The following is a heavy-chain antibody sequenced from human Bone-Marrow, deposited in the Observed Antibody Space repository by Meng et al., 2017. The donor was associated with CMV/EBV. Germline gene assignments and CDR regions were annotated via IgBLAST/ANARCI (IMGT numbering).Heavy chain of an antibody. Sequence: VQLVQSGAEVKKPGASVKVSCKASGYTFPSYGISWVRQAPGQGLEWMGWISAYNGNTNYAQKLQGRVTMTTDTSTSTAYMELRSLRSDDTAVYYCARGRLRFLEWSPPYYFDYWGQGTLVTVSS. CDR2: ISAYNGNT. CDR1: GYTFPSYG. D-gene: IGHD3-3*01. CDR3: ARGRLRFLEWSPPYYFDY. J-gene: IGHJ4*02. V-gene: IGHV1-18*01.